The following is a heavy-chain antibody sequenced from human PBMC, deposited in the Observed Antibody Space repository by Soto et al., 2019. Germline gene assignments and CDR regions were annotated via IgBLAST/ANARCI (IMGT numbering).Heavy chain of an antibody. V-gene: IGHV3-23*01. CDR3: AKDEPGEKLELRDYFDY. D-gene: IGHD1-7*01. Sequence: GGSLRLSCAASGFTFSSYAMSWVRQAPGKGLEWVSAISGSGGSTYYADSVKGRFTISRDNSKNTLYLQMNSLRAEDTAVYYCAKDEPGEKLELRDYFDYWGQGTLVTVSS. J-gene: IGHJ4*02. CDR1: GFTFSSYA. CDR2: ISGSGGST.